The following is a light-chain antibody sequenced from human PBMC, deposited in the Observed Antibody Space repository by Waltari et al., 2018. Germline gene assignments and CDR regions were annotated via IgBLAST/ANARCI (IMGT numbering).Light chain of an antibody. CDR3: HVWHPDMDPGV. CDR2: YDS. Sequence: SYALTQPPSVSVAPGTTARLTCGGDHIGSYSVHWYQQKPGQAPVLVIFYDSDRPSGIPERFSGSNSGNTATLTISSVEAGDEAKYYCHVWHPDMDPGVFGPGTEVSV. J-gene: IGLJ1*01. CDR1: HIGSYS. V-gene: IGLV3-21*04.